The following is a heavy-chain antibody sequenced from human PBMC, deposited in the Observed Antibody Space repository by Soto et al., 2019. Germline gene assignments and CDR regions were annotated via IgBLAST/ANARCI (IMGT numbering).Heavy chain of an antibody. J-gene: IGHJ5*02. CDR3: ARVDPPAKS. CDR1: GFTFSDYY. Sequence: PGGSLRLSCAASGFTFSDYYMSWIRQAPGKGLEWVPYISSSGSTIYYAESVKGRFNISRDNAKNSLYLKMNSLRAEDTAVYYCARVDPPAKSWGQGTLVTVSS. D-gene: IGHD2-2*01. CDR2: ISSSGSTI. V-gene: IGHV3-11*01.